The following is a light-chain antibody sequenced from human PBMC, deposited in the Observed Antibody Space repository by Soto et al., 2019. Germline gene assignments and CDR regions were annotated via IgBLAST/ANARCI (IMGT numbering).Light chain of an antibody. Sequence: IVLTHSPAARASFPCDGGTLSCRASQYINTRLAWYQHRPGQAPRLLIYQTSIRAAGIPARFSASGSGTDFTLTISRLEPEDFAVYYCKQRSNWWTFGQGTKVDIK. CDR1: QYINTR. J-gene: IGKJ1*01. CDR3: KQRSNWWT. V-gene: IGKV3-11*01. CDR2: QTS.